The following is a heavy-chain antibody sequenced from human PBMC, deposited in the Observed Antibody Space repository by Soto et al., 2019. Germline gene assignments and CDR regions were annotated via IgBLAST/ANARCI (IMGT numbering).Heavy chain of an antibody. J-gene: IGHJ4*02. CDR1: GFTFNSYA. CDR2: ISASGGST. V-gene: IGHV3-23*01. CDR3: AKSRRGYSYGELDY. D-gene: IGHD5-18*01. Sequence: EVQLLESGGGLVQPGGSLRLSCAASGFTFNSYAMSWVRQAPGKGLEWVSAISASGGSTYYADSVRGRFAISSDNSKNTLYLQMNSLRAEDTAVYYCAKSRRGYSYGELDYWGQGILVTVSS.